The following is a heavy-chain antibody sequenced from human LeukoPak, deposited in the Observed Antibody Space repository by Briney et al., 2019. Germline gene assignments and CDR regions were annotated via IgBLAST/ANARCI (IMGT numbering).Heavy chain of an antibody. Sequence: GGSLRLSCAASGFTFSSYAMSWVRQAPGKGLEWVSAISGSGGSTYYADSVKGRFTISRANSKNTLYLQMNSLRAEDTAVYYCAKGTDYYDSSGRYYYYGMDVWGQGTTVTVSS. D-gene: IGHD3-22*01. J-gene: IGHJ6*02. CDR1: GFTFSSYA. CDR2: ISGSGGST. V-gene: IGHV3-23*01. CDR3: AKGTDYYDSSGRYYYYGMDV.